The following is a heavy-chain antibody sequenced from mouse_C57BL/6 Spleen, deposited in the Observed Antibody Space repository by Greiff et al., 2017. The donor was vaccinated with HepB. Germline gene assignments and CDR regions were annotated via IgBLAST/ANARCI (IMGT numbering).Heavy chain of an antibody. J-gene: IGHJ2*01. V-gene: IGHV1-26*01. CDR3: ARSITTDYFDY. D-gene: IGHD1-1*01. CDR2: INPNNGGT. Sequence: VQLKQSGPELVKPGASVKISCKASGYTFTDYYMNWVKQSHGKSLEWIGDINPNNGGTSYNQKFKGKATLTVDKSSSTAYMELRSLTSEDSAVYYCARSITTDYFDYWGQGTTLTVSS. CDR1: GYTFTDYY.